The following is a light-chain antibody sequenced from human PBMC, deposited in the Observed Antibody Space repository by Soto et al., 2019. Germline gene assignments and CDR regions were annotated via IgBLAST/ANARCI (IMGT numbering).Light chain of an antibody. V-gene: IGKV3-15*01. CDR1: QTINSN. CDR3: QQYHKWPIT. Sequence: EIELTQSPGTLSLSPGERATLSCRASQTINSNLAWYQQKPGQAPRLLIYGASTRATGIPARFSGSGSGTEFTLTISSLQSEDFAVYYCQQYHKWPITFGQGTRLEIK. CDR2: GAS. J-gene: IGKJ5*01.